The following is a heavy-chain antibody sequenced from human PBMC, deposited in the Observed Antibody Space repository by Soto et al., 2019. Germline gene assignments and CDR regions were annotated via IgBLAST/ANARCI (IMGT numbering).Heavy chain of an antibody. J-gene: IGHJ4*02. Sequence: GGSLRLSCAASGFTFSSYAMHWVRQAPGKGLEWVVVISYDGSNKYYADSVKGRFTISRDNSKNTLYLQMNSLRAEDTAVYYCARDYASFDYWGQGTLVTVSS. CDR3: ARDYASFDY. V-gene: IGHV3-30-3*01. CDR1: GFTFSSYA. D-gene: IGHD4-17*01. CDR2: ISYDGSNK.